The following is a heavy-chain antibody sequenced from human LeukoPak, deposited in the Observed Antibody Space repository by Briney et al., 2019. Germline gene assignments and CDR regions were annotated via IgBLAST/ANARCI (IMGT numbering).Heavy chain of an antibody. J-gene: IGHJ4*02. V-gene: IGHV4-4*02. Sequence: PSETLSLTCSVSGGSISSSNWWSLVRQPPGKGLEWIGEIYHSGSTYYNPSLKSRVTISVDRSKNQFSLKLSSVTAADTAVYYCARGRAPAGPIYYFDYWGQGTLVTVSS. CDR3: ARGRAPAGPIYYFDY. CDR1: GGSISSSNW. CDR2: IYHSGST. D-gene: IGHD2-2*01.